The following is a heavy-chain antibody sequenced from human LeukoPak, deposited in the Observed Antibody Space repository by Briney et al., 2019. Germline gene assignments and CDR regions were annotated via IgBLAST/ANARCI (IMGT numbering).Heavy chain of an antibody. J-gene: IGHJ6*03. D-gene: IGHD1-26*01. CDR1: GYTFISYG. V-gene: IGHV1-18*01. CDR3: AREGGVGPTAPPDYYSYQMDV. CDR2: ISPYTTKT. Sequence: ASVKVSCKASGYTFISYGMTWVRQARGQGLEWMGWISPYTTKTNYAQSLQGRVTMTTEKSTRKAYMELRSLRYDDTAVYYCAREGGVGPTAPPDYYSYQMDVWGKGTTVTVSS.